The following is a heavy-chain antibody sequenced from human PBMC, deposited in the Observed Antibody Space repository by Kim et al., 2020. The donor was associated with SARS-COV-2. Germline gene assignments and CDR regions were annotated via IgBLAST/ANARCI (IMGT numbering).Heavy chain of an antibody. Sequence: ASVKVSCKASGYTFTSYAMNWVRQAPGQGLEWMGWINTNTGNPTYAQGFTGRFVFSLDTTVSTAYLQISSLKAEETAVYYCARGMDRTGYYGSGSEPKTYYYCYGMDVWGQGTTVTVSS. J-gene: IGHJ6*02. V-gene: IGHV7-4-1*02. D-gene: IGHD3-10*01. CDR1: GYTFTSYA. CDR3: ARGMDRTGYYGSGSEPKTYYYCYGMDV. CDR2: INTNTGNP.